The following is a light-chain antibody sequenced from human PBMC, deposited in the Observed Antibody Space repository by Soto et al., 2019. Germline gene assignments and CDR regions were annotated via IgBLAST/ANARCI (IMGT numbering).Light chain of an antibody. Sequence: QSALTQPASVSGSPGQSSTISCTGTSSDVGGYNYVSWYQQHPGKAPKLMIYEVSNRPSGVSNRFSGSKSGNTASLTISGLQAAYEADYDCSSYTSSSTLVFGGGTKLTVL. CDR1: SSDVGGYNY. CDR2: EVS. CDR3: SSYTSSSTLV. V-gene: IGLV2-14*01. J-gene: IGLJ2*01.